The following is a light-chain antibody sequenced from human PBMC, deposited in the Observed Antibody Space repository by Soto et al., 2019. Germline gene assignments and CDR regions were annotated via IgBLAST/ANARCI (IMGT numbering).Light chain of an antibody. CDR3: QAWDSSIVV. CDR1: KLGDKY. CDR2: QDR. J-gene: IGLJ2*01. V-gene: IGLV3-1*01. Sequence: SYELTQPPSVSVSPGQTASITCSGDKLGDKYACCYQQKPGQSPVLVIYQDRKRPSGIPERFSGSNSGNTATLTISGTQAMDEADYYCQAWDSSIVVFGGGTKVTVL.